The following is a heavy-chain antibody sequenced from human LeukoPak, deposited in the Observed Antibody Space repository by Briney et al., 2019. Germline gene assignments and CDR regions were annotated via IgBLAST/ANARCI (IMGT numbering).Heavy chain of an antibody. CDR2: MNPNSGNT. CDR1: GYTFTSYD. CDR3: ARVSPRPGEKRIAAAGTRLLLGY. D-gene: IGHD6-13*01. Sequence: ASVKVSCKASGYTFTSYDINWVRQATGQGLEWMGWMNPNSGNTGYAQKFQGRVTMTRNTSISTAYMELSSLRSEDTAVYYCARVSPRPGEKRIAAAGTRLLLGYWDQGTLVTVSS. J-gene: IGHJ4*02. V-gene: IGHV1-8*01.